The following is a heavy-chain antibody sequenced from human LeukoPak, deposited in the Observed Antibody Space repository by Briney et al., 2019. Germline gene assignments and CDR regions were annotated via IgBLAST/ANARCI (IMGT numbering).Heavy chain of an antibody. Sequence: PSETLSLTCTVSGGSISSGGYYWSWIRQPPGKGLEWIGYIYHSGSTYYNPSLKSRVTISVDRSKNQFSLKLSSVTAADTAVYYCARGRDIVVVPAAMDYFDLWGRGTLVTVSS. CDR2: IYHSGST. D-gene: IGHD2-2*01. J-gene: IGHJ2*01. CDR1: GGSISSGGYY. V-gene: IGHV4-30-2*01. CDR3: ARGRDIVVVPAAMDYFDL.